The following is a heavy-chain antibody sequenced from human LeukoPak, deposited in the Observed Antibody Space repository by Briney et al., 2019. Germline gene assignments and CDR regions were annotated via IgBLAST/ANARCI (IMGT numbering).Heavy chain of an antibody. CDR1: GFTFSSYE. Sequence: GGSLRLSCAASGFTFSSYEMNWVRQAPGKGLEWVSYISSSGSTIYYADSVNGRFTISRDIDKDSLYLQMNILIDEDTAVYYCARDLGYCSGDVCYPAWFDPWGQGTLVTVSS. J-gene: IGHJ5*02. CDR2: ISSSGSTI. V-gene: IGHV3-48*03. D-gene: IGHD2-15*01. CDR3: ARDLGYCSGDVCYPAWFDP.